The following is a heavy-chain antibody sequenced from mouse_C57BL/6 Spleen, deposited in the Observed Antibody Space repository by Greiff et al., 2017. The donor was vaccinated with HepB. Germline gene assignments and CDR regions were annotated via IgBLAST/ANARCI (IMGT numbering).Heavy chain of an antibody. CDR1: GYTFTDYY. J-gene: IGHJ2*01. CDR2: INPYNGGT. D-gene: IGHD4-1*01. V-gene: IGHV1-19*01. CDR3: ARRTGKNYFDY. Sequence: EVQLQQSGPVLVKPGASVKMSCKASGYTFTDYYMNWVKQSHGKSLEWIGVINPYNGGTSYNQKFKGKATLTVDKSSSTAYMELNSLTSEDSAVYYCARRTGKNYFDYWGQGTTLTVSS.